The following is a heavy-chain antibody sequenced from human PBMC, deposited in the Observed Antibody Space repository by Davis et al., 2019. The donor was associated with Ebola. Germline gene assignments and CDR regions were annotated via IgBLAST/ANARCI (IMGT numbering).Heavy chain of an antibody. CDR1: GYIFTSYA. J-gene: IGHJ6*02. V-gene: IGHV1-3*01. Sequence: ASVKVFCKAPGYIFTSYAIHWVRQAPGQRLEWMGWINAGNGNTKYSQKFQGRVTITRDTSASTAYMELSSLRSEGTAVYYCARLRYLSGMDVWGQGTTVTVSS. CDR2: INAGNGNT. D-gene: IGHD3-9*01. CDR3: ARLRYLSGMDV.